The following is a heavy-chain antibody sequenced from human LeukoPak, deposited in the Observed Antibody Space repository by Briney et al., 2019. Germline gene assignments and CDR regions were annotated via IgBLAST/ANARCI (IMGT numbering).Heavy chain of an antibody. CDR3: AGSWPLGYSSNLGVVYFDY. CDR2: IYHSGST. J-gene: IGHJ4*02. D-gene: IGHD6-19*01. CDR1: GGSISSGGHY. V-gene: IGHV4-30-2*01. Sequence: SQTLSLTCTVSGGSISSGGHYWSWIRQPPGKGLEWIGYIYHSGSTYYNPSLKSRVTISVDRSKNQFSLKLSSVTAADTAVYYCAGSWPLGYSSNLGVVYFDYWGQGTLVTVSS.